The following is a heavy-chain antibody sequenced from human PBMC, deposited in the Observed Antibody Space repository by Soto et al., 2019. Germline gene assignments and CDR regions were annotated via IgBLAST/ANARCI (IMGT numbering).Heavy chain of an antibody. CDR2: IIPIFGTA. D-gene: IGHD4-17*01. Sequence: SLKVSCKASGGTFSSYAISWVRQAPGQGLEWMGGIIPIFGTANYAQKFQGRVTITADESTSTAYMELSSLRSEDTAVYYCGRYSRLRWCADYWGQGTLVTVSS. CDR3: GRYSRLRWCADY. CDR1: GGTFSSYA. V-gene: IGHV1-69*13. J-gene: IGHJ4*02.